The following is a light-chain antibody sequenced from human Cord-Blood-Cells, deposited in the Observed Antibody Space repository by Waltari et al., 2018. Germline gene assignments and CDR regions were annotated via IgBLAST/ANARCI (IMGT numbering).Light chain of an antibody. CDR3: QQSYSTPRT. V-gene: IGKV1-39*01. CDR2: AAS. CDR1: QSISNY. J-gene: IGKJ1*01. Sequence: DIQMTKSPSSLSPSVGYRVPITCRESQSISNYLNWYQQKPGKAPKLLIYAASSLQSGVPSRFSGSGSGTDFTRTISSLRPEDFATYYCQQSYSTPRTFGQGTKVEIK.